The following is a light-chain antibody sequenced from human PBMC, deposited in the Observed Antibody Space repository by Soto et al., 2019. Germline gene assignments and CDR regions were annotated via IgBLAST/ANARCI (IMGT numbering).Light chain of an antibody. Sequence: QAVVTQEPSLTVSPGGTVTLTCGSSTGAVTSGHYPYWFQQQPGQAPRTLIYDTRNKHSWTPARFSGSLLGGKAALTLSGAQPEDEAEYYCSLSYSGARLVFGGGTKVTVL. CDR3: SLSYSGARLV. J-gene: IGLJ2*01. V-gene: IGLV7-46*01. CDR2: DTR. CDR1: TGAVTSGHY.